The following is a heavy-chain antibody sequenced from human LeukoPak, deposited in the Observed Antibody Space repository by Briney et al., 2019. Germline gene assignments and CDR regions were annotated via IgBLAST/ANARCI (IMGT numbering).Heavy chain of an antibody. D-gene: IGHD3-10*01. CDR3: AIRGSPMVRNY. CDR2: IKKDGSEK. Sequence: GGSLRLSCAASGFTFSSYWMSWVRQAPGKGLEWVANIKKDGSEKYYVDSVKGRFTISRDNAKTSLYLQMNSLRAEDTAVYYCAIRGSPMVRNYWGQGTLVTVSS. V-gene: IGHV3-7*01. J-gene: IGHJ4*02. CDR1: GFTFSSYW.